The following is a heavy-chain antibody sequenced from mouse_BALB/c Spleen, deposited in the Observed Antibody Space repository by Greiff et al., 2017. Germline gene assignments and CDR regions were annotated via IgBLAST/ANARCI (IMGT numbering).Heavy chain of an antibody. J-gene: IGHJ3*01. Sequence: VKLMESGAELVRPGVSVKISCKGSGYTFTDYAMHWVKQSHAKSLEWIGVISTYYGDASYNQKFKGKATMTVDKSSSTAYMELARLTSEDSAVYYCARVEFITTRFAYWGQGTLVTVSA. V-gene: IGHV1S137*01. CDR1: GYTFTDYA. CDR3: ARVEFITTRFAY. D-gene: IGHD1-2*01. CDR2: ISTYYGDA.